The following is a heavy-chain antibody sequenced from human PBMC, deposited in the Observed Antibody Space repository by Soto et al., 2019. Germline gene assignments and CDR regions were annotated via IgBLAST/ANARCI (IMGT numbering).Heavy chain of an antibody. J-gene: IGHJ4*02. CDR2: ISYDGSNK. CDR3: AKAPRDGYNYFDY. D-gene: IGHD5-12*01. V-gene: IGHV3-30*18. CDR1: GFTFSSYG. Sequence: VQLVESGGGVVQPGRSLRLSCAASGFTFSSYGMHWVRQAPGKGLEWVAVISYDGSNKYYADSVKGRFTISRDNSKNTLYLQMNSLRAEDTAVYYCAKAPRDGYNYFDYWGQGALVTVSS.